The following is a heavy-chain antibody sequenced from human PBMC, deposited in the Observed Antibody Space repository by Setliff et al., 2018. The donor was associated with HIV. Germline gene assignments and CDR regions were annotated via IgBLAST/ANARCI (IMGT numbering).Heavy chain of an antibody. D-gene: IGHD6-13*01. Sequence: ASVKVSCKASGYTFNGYYMNWVRQAPGQGLEWMGQINPDSGGTNYAQKFQGRVTMARDTSISTAYMELNRLRSDDTAVYYCAREITAAGGLNYYYYMDVWGKGTTVTVSS. V-gene: IGHV1-2*06. CDR3: AREITAAGGLNYYYYMDV. J-gene: IGHJ6*03. CDR1: GYTFNGYY. CDR2: INPDSGGT.